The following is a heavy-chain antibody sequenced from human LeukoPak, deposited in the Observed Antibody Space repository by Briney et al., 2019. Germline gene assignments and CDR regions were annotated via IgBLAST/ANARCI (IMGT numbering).Heavy chain of an antibody. D-gene: IGHD3-9*01. CDR2: ISAYNGNT. V-gene: IGHV1-18*01. CDR3: AREGVTISGTLDAFDI. Sequence: ASVKVSCKASGYTFTSYGISWVRQAPGQGLEWMGWISAYNGNTNYAQKLQGRVTMTTDTSTSTAYMELRSLRSDDTAVYYCAREGVTISGTLDAFDIWGQGTMVTVSS. J-gene: IGHJ3*02. CDR1: GYTFTSYG.